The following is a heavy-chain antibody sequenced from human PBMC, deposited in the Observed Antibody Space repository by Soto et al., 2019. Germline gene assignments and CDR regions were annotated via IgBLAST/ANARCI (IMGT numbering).Heavy chain of an antibody. CDR1: GFTFDDYA. J-gene: IGHJ3*02. V-gene: IGHV3-9*01. D-gene: IGHD6-19*01. CDR3: AKDPSPAVASPAFDI. CDR2: ISWNSGSI. Sequence: EVQLVESGGGLVQPGRSLRLSCAASGFTFDDYAMHWVRQAPGKGLEWVSGISWNSGSIGYADSVKGRFTISRDNAKNSRYLQMNSLRAEDTALYYYAKDPSPAVASPAFDIWGQGTMVTVSS.